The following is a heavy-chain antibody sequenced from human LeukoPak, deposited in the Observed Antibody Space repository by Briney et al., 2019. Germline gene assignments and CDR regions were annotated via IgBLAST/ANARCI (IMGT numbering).Heavy chain of an antibody. CDR1: GFTFSDYY. V-gene: IGHV3-11*01. J-gene: IGHJ4*02. CDR3: ARVWYYGSGSYVDY. D-gene: IGHD3-10*01. Sequence: GGSLRLSCTASGFTFSDYYMSWIRQAPGKGLEWVSYISSSGSTIYYSDSVKGRFTISRDNAKNSLYLQMNSLRAEDTAVYYCARVWYYGSGSYVDYWGQGTLVTVSS. CDR2: ISSSGSTI.